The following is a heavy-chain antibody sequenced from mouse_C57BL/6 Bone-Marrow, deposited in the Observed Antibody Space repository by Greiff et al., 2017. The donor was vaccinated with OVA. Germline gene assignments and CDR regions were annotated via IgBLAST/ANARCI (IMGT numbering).Heavy chain of an antibody. J-gene: IGHJ2*01. CDR1: GFNIKDYY. CDR3: TTGLFDY. Sequence: VQLQQSGAELVRPGASVKLSCTASGFNIKDYYMHWVKQRPEQGLEWIGWIDPENGDTEYASKFQGKATITADTSSNTAYLQLSSLTSEDTAVYYCTTGLFDYWGQGTTLTVSS. D-gene: IGHD3-1*01. V-gene: IGHV14-4*01. CDR2: IDPENGDT.